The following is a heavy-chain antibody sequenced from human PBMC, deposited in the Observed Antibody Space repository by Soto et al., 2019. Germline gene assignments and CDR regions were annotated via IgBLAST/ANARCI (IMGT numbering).Heavy chain of an antibody. V-gene: IGHV4-59*08. CDR1: GGSISSYY. CDR3: ARFRYNWNYWFDP. CDR2: IYYSGST. Sequence: PSETLSLTCTVSGGSISSYYWSWIRQPPGKGLEWIGYIYYSGSTNYNPSLKSRVTISVDTSKNQFSLKLSSVTAADTAVYYCARFRYNWNYWFDPWGQGTLVTVSS. D-gene: IGHD1-7*01. J-gene: IGHJ5*02.